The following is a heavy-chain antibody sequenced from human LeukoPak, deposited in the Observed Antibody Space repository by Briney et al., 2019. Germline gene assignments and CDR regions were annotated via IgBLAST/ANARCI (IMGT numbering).Heavy chain of an antibody. Sequence: GGSLRLSCAASGFTFSSYGMHWVRQAPGKGLEWVSAISGSGGSTYYADSVKGRFTISRDNSKNTLYLQMNSLRAEDTAVYYCAKDSLLPYFDYWGQGTLVTVSS. D-gene: IGHD2/OR15-2a*01. CDR1: GFTFSSYG. J-gene: IGHJ4*02. CDR3: AKDSLLPYFDY. V-gene: IGHV3-23*01. CDR2: ISGSGGST.